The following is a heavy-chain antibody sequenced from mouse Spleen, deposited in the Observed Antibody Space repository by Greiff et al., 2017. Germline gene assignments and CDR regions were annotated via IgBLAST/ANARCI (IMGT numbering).Heavy chain of an antibody. D-gene: IGHD1-1*01. V-gene: IGHV1-72*01. CDR1: GYTFTSYW. J-gene: IGHJ3*01. Sequence: QVQLQQPGAELVMPGASVKLSCKASGYTFTSYWMHWVKQRPGRGLEWIGRIDPNSGGTKYNEKFKSKAILTVDKPSSTAYMQLSSLTSEDSAVYYCARGDHYYGPFAYWGQGTLVTVSA. CDR2: IDPNSGGT. CDR3: ARGDHYYGPFAY.